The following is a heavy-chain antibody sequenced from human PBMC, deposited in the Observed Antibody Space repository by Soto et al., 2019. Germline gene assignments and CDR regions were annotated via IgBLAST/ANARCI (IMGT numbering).Heavy chain of an antibody. J-gene: IGHJ6*02. Sequence: EVQLVESGGGLDQPGGSLRLSCPTSGFTVSSNYMSWVRQAPGKGLEWVSVIYSGGSTYYADSVKGRFTISRDNSKNTLYLQMNSLRAEDTAVYYCAREFYGNYYYGMDVWGQGTTVTVSS. CDR1: GFTVSSNY. CDR2: IYSGGST. V-gene: IGHV3-66*01. D-gene: IGHD4-17*01. CDR3: AREFYGNYYYGMDV.